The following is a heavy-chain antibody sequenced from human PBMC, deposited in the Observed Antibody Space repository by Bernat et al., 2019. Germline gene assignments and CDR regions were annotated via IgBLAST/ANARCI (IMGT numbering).Heavy chain of an antibody. Sequence: QLQLQESGPGLVKPSETLSLTCTVSGGSISSSSYYWGWIRQPPGKGLEWIGSIYYSGSTYYNPSLKSRVTISVDTSKNQFSLKLSSVTAADTAVYYCARPWNYYDSSGFQKGYDDFDIWGQGTMVTVSS. V-gene: IGHV4-39*01. CDR3: ARPWNYYDSSGFQKGYDDFDI. D-gene: IGHD3-22*01. CDR2: IYYSGST. CDR1: GGSISSSSYY. J-gene: IGHJ3*02.